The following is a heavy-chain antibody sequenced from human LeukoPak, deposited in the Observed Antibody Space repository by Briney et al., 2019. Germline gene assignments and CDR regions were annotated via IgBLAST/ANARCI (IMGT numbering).Heavy chain of an antibody. V-gene: IGHV5-51*01. J-gene: IGHJ5*02. D-gene: IGHD3-10*01. CDR3: ARERSRDRGVIRNDNWFDP. CDR1: GYTFTSYW. CDR2: IYPGDSDT. Sequence: GESLKISCKGSGYTFTSYWIGWVRQMPGKGLEWMGIIYPGDSDTRYSPSFQGQVTISADKSISTAYLQWSSLRSEDTAVYYCARERSRDRGVIRNDNWFDPWGQGTLVTVSS.